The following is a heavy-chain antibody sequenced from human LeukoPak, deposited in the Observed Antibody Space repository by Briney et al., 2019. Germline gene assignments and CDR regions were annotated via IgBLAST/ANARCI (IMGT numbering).Heavy chain of an antibody. D-gene: IGHD6-13*01. CDR2: IYYTGRT. CDR1: GGSISSFY. J-gene: IGHJ5*02. V-gene: IGHV4-59*01. CDR3: AGGRIAADGSNWFNP. Sequence: SETLSLTCTVSGGSISSFYWSWIRQPPGKGLEWIDYIYYTGRTNYNPSLKGRVTMSVDTSKNQLSLKLSSVTAADTAIYYCAGGRIAADGSNWFNPWGQGTLVTVSS.